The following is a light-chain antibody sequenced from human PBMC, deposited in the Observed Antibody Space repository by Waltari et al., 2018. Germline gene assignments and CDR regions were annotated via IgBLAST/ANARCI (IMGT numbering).Light chain of an antibody. CDR1: QSLLHSNGNTY. Sequence: DIVMTQTPLSLPVTPGEPASISCRSSQSLLHSNGNTYLYWYLQKPGQPPRLLIYRVSNRFSEVPDRFSGSGSGTDFTLKISRVEAEDVGVYYCMQALQTPPTFGQGTKVEIK. CDR3: MQALQTPPT. CDR2: RVS. V-gene: IGKV2-29*02. J-gene: IGKJ1*01.